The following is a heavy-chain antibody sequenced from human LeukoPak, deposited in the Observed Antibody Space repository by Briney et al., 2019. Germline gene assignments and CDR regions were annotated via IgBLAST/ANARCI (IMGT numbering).Heavy chain of an antibody. CDR3: ARGRKLRFLEWLPYNWFDP. Sequence: SETLSLTCTVSGGSVSSGSYYWSWIRQPPGKGLEWIGEINHSGSTNYNPSLKSRVTISVDTSKNQFSLKLSSVTAADTAVYYCARGRKLRFLEWLPYNWFDPWGQGTLVTVSS. D-gene: IGHD3-3*01. V-gene: IGHV4-39*07. CDR1: GGSVSSGSYY. CDR2: INHSGST. J-gene: IGHJ5*02.